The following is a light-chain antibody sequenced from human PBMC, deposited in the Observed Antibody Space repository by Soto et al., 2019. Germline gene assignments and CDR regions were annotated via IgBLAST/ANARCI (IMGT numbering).Light chain of an antibody. Sequence: EIVLTQSPCTLSWSPRARATLSCMASQSVSSYLAWYQQKPGQAPRLLIYDASNRATGIPARFSGSGSGTDFTLTISSLEPEDFAVYYCQQRSNWPPITFGQGTRLEIK. CDR1: QSVSSY. CDR2: DAS. V-gene: IGKV3-11*01. J-gene: IGKJ5*01. CDR3: QQRSNWPPIT.